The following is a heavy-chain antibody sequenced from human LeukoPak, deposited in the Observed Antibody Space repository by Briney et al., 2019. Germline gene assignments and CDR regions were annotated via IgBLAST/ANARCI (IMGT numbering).Heavy chain of an antibody. CDR2: ITSSSNYI. J-gene: IGHJ4*02. CDR1: GFTFSIYC. CDR3: ARDRGFFDK. V-gene: IGHV3-21*01. Sequence: GGSLRLSCAASGFTFSIYCMNWVRQAPGKGLEWLSSITSSSNYIYYADSVKGRFTISRDNVQNSLYLQMNSLRAEDTAMYYCARDRGFFDKWGEGTLVTVS. D-gene: IGHD2-15*01.